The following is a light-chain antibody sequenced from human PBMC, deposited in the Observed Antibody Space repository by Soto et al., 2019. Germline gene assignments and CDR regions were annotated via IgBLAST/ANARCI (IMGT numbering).Light chain of an antibody. CDR1: SSNSGAGYD. V-gene: IGLV1-40*01. J-gene: IGLJ2*01. CDR3: QSYDISLTGSVV. Sequence: QSVLTQPPSVSGAPGQRVTISCTGSSSNSGAGYDVYWYQQLPGTAPKLLIYGNSNRPSGVPDRFSGSKSATSASLAITGLQAEDEADYYCQSYDISLTGSVVFGGGTKLTVL. CDR2: GNS.